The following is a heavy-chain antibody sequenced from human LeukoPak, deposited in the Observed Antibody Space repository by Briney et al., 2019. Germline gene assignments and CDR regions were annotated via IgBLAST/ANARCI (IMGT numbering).Heavy chain of an antibody. Sequence: SETLSLTCAVYGGSFIGYYWSWIRQSPGKGLEWIGEINHSGSTNYNPSLKSRVTISVDTSKNQFSLKLSSVTAADTAVYYCARLAAGYCSSTSCSGGYWFDPWGQGTLVTVSS. CDR1: GGSFIGYY. V-gene: IGHV4-34*01. D-gene: IGHD2-2*03. CDR3: ARLAAGYCSSTSCSGGYWFDP. CDR2: INHSGST. J-gene: IGHJ5*02.